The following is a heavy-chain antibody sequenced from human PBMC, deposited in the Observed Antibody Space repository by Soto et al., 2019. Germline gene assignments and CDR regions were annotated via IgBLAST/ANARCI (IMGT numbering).Heavy chain of an antibody. D-gene: IGHD3-3*01. CDR3: AREARHYGVVSD. J-gene: IGHJ4*02. CDR2: ISGSGSTM. CDR1: GFRFSDYY. Sequence: GASLRLSCPASGFRFSDYYMTWIRQDPGKGLEWVSHISGSGSTMHDADSVKGRFTISRDNAKNSLYLQMNSLRAVDTAVYYCAREARHYGVVSDWGQGTLVTVSS. V-gene: IGHV3-11*01.